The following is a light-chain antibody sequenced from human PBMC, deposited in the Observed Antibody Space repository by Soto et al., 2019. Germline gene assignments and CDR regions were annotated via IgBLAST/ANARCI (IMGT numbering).Light chain of an antibody. CDR2: GAS. J-gene: IGKJ2*01. CDR3: QQSHIAPYT. V-gene: IGKV1-39*01. Sequence: DIQLTQSPSSLSASVGDRVTITCQASHDINTYLHWYQQKLGKAPKLLIFGASYLRSGVPSRFSGSGSGTHFALTITSLQPEDFATYFCQQSHIAPYTFGQGTNL. CDR1: HDINTY.